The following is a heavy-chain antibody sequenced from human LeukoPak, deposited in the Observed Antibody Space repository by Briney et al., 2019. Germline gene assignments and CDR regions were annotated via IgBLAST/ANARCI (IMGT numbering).Heavy chain of an antibody. D-gene: IGHD6-13*01. CDR1: GGSFSGYY. CDR3: ARGSGRRYSSSFYDGFWFDP. Sequence: SETLSLTCAVYGGSFSGYYWSWIRQPPGKGLEWIGEINHSGSTNYNPSLKSRVTISVDTSKNQFSLKLSSVTAADTAVYYCARGSGRRYSSSFYDGFWFDPWGQGTLVAVSS. CDR2: INHSGST. J-gene: IGHJ5*02. V-gene: IGHV4-34*01.